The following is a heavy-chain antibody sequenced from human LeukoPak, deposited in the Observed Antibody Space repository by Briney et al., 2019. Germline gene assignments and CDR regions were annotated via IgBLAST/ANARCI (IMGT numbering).Heavy chain of an antibody. J-gene: IGHJ5*02. Sequence: PSETLSLTCTVSGGSISSYYWSWIRQPPGKGLEWIGYIYYSGSTNYNPSLKSRVTISVDTSKNQFSLKLSSVTAADTAVYYCARDNTWLRWFDPWGQGTLVTVSS. CDR3: ARDNTWLRWFDP. V-gene: IGHV4-59*01. CDR1: GGSISSYY. D-gene: IGHD3-9*01. CDR2: IYYSGST.